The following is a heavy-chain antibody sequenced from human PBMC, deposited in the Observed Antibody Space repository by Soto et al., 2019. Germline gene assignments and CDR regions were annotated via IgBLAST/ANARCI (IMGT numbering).Heavy chain of an antibody. J-gene: IGHJ6*02. V-gene: IGHV3-23*01. CDR2: ISGSGGST. Sequence: GGSLRLSCAASGFTFSSYAMSWVRQAPGKGLEWVSAISGSGGSTYYADSVKGRFTISRDNSKNTLYLQMNSLRAEDTAVYYCAKKQVPLLYYYGMDVWGQGTTVTVSS. D-gene: IGHD2-8*02. CDR1: GFTFSSYA. CDR3: AKKQVPLLYYYGMDV.